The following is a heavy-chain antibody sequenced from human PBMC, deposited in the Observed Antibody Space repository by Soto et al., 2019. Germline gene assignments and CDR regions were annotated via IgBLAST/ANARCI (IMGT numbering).Heavy chain of an antibody. Sequence: GGSLRLSCAASGFTFSSYWMSWVRQAPGKGLEWMANIKQDGSEKYYVDSVKGRFTISRDNAKNSLYLQMNSLRAEDTAVYYCARYGYCSSTSCYHQYYYYYYYMDVWGKGTTVTVSS. V-gene: IGHV3-7*01. J-gene: IGHJ6*03. CDR3: ARYGYCSSTSCYHQYYYYYYYMDV. CDR1: GFTFSSYW. CDR2: IKQDGSEK. D-gene: IGHD2-2*03.